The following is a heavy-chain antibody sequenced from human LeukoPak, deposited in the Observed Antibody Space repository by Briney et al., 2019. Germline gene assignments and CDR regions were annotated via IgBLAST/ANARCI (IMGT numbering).Heavy chain of an antibody. D-gene: IGHD6-13*01. CDR2: IIPIFGTA. J-gene: IGHJ4*02. Sequence: GASVKVSCKASGGTFSSYAISWVRQAPGQGLEWMGGIIPIFGTANYAQKFQGRVTITADETTSTAYMELSSLRSEDTAVYYCASGIAAAGNLDYWGQGTLVTVSS. V-gene: IGHV1-69*13. CDR3: ASGIAAAGNLDY. CDR1: GGTFSSYA.